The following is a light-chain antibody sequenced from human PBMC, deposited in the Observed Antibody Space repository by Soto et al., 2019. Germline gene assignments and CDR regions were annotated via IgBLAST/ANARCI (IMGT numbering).Light chain of an antibody. CDR1: QTINSN. Sequence: EVVMTQSPATLSVSPCEGATLSSRANQTINSNLAWYQQKPGQAPRLLIYGASTRATGIPARFSGSGSGTEFTLTISSLQSEDFAVYYCQQYNNWLGTFGGGTKVDIK. V-gene: IGKV3-15*01. CDR3: QQYNNWLGT. J-gene: IGKJ4*01. CDR2: GAS.